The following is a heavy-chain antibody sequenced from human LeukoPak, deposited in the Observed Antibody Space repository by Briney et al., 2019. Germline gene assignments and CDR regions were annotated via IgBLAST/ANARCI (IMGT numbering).Heavy chain of an antibody. CDR3: ARPFRYDILTGYSDAFDI. CDR2: INPNSGGT. Sequence: HRASVKVSCKASGYTFTGYNMHWVRAAPGQGLGRMGWINPNSGGTNYAQKFQGRVTMTRDTSISTAYMELSRLRSDDTAVYYCARPFRYDILTGYSDAFDIWGQGTMVTVSS. D-gene: IGHD3-9*01. J-gene: IGHJ3*02. V-gene: IGHV1-2*02. CDR1: GYTFTGYN.